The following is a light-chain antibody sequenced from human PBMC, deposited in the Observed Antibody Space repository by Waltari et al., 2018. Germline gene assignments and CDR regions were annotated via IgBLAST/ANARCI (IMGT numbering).Light chain of an antibody. V-gene: IGLV3-1*01. CDR1: KLGAKY. CDR2: QDS. Sequence: SYELSQPPSVSVSPGQTATISCSGDKLGAKYACGCQQKPGQSPVLVIYQDSRRPSGIPELFSGSNSGNTATLTISGTQAMDEADYYCQAWDSGAAGVFGTGTKVTVL. CDR3: QAWDSGAAGV. J-gene: IGLJ1*01.